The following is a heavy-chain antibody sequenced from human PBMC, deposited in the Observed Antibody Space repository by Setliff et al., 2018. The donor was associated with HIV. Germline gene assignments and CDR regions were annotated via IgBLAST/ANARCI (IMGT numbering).Heavy chain of an antibody. J-gene: IGHJ3*02. CDR2: INYHGSDI. V-gene: IGHV3-74*01. D-gene: IGHD4-4*01. CDR3: ARVYSMGAFDI. Sequence: GGSLRLSCVGSGFTFSNHWMQWVRQAPGKGLVWVSRINYHGSDISYADSVKGRFTISRDNAKNTVYLQMNNLRDEDTAVYYCARVYSMGAFDIWGQGTMVTVSS. CDR1: GFTFSNHW.